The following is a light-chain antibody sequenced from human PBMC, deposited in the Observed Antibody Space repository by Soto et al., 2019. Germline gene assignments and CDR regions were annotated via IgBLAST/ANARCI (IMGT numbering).Light chain of an antibody. CDR2: GAS. J-gene: IGKJ1*01. CDR3: QQYNNWPWT. Sequence: EKVMTQSPATLSVSPGERATLSCRASQSVSSDLAWYQQKPGQAPRLLIYGASTRATGIPARFSGSGSGTEFTLIISSLQSEDFAVYFCQQYNNWPWTFGQGTKVDI. V-gene: IGKV3-15*01. CDR1: QSVSSD.